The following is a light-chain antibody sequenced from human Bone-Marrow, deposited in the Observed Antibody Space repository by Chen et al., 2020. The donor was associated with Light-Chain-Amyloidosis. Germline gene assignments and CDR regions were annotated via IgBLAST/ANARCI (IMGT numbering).Light chain of an antibody. CDR3: QSAELSGTREVI. CDR2: RDT. Sequence: SYELTQPPSVSVSPGQTARITCSGDDLPTKYAYWYKQKPGQAPVPVIHRDTERPSGISERFSGSSSVTTATLTISGVQAKDEADYHCQSAELSGTREVIFAGGTKLIVL. J-gene: IGLJ2*01. V-gene: IGLV3-25*03. CDR1: DLPTKY.